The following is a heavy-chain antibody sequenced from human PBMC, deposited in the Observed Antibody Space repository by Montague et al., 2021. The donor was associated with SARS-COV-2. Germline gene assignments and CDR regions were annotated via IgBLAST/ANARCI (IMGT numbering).Heavy chain of an antibody. V-gene: IGHV4-59*13. Sequence: SETLSLTCTVSGGSISRYYWSWIRQPPGKGLEWIGYIDYSGSTKYNPSLKSRVTISVETSKNQFSLKLNSVTAADTAVYYCARELGYDSSGYYAYFDYWGQGTLVTVSS. J-gene: IGHJ4*02. CDR2: IDYSGST. CDR1: GGSISRYY. CDR3: ARELGYDSSGYYAYFDY. D-gene: IGHD3-22*01.